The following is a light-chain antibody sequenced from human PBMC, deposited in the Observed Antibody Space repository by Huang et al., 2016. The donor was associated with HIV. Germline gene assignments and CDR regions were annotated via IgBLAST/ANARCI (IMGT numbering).Light chain of an antibody. V-gene: IGKV4-1*01. Sequence: DIVMTQSPDSLTVSLCERATIKCRSSQSVLYSSNSKNYLAWFQKKPARAPRLLIYWASARESGVPDRFSGSGSGTDFTLTIDRLEAEDAAIYYCQQYYRLPQTFGQGTRVEIK. CDR1: QSVLYSSNSKNY. CDR2: WAS. J-gene: IGKJ1*01. CDR3: QQYYRLPQT.